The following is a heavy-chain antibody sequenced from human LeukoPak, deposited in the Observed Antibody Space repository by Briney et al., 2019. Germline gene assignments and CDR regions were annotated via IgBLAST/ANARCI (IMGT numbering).Heavy chain of an antibody. D-gene: IGHD5-18*01. CDR3: ARDGSQLWPWAFDI. Sequence: PSQTLSLTCTVPGGSISSGGYYWSWIRQHPGKGLEWIGYIYYSGRTYYNPSLKSRVTISVDTSKNQFSLKLSSVTAADTAVYYCARDGSQLWPWAFDIWGQGTMVTVSS. V-gene: IGHV4-31*03. J-gene: IGHJ3*02. CDR1: GGSISSGGYY. CDR2: IYYSGRT.